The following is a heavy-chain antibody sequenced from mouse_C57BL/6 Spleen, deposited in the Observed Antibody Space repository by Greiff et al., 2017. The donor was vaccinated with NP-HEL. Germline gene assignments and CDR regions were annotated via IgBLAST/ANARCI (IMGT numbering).Heavy chain of an antibody. D-gene: IGHD2-4*01. V-gene: IGHV1-69*01. CDR2: IDPSDSYT. CDR3: ARRRTDYDYDEGFAY. Sequence: QVQLQQPGAELVMPGASVKLSCKASGYTFTSYWMHWVKQRPGQGLEWIGEIDPSDSYTNYNQKFKGKSTLTVDKSSSTAYMQLSSLTSEDSAVYYCARRRTDYDYDEGFAYWGQGTLVTVSA. J-gene: IGHJ3*01. CDR1: GYTFTSYW.